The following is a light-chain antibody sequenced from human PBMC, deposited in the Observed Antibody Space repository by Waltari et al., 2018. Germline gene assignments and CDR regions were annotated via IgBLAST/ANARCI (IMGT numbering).Light chain of an antibody. V-gene: IGLV3-19*01. CDR3: NSRETKDKYIFV. CDR1: SLRNYY. J-gene: IGLJ1*01. Sequence: SSELTQDPAVSVALGQTVTITCQGDSLRNYYANWYQQKPGQAPVLVIYDENRRPSGIPDRFSGSRSGNTASLTINGAQAEDDADYYCNSRETKDKYIFVFGTGTKVTIL. CDR2: DEN.